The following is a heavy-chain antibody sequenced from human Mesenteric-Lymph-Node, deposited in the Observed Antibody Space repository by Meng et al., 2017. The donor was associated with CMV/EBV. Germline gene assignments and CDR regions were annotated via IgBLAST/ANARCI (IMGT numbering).Heavy chain of an antibody. CDR2: ISSSGSTI. Sequence: GESLKISCAASGFTVSSNYMSWVRQAPGKGLEWVSYISSSGSTIYYADSVKGRFTISRDNAKNSLYLQMNSLRAEDTAVYYCAREAYGYCSSTSCYPSYYYYYGMDVWGQGTTVTVSS. V-gene: IGHV3-11*04. J-gene: IGHJ6*02. D-gene: IGHD2-2*01. CDR3: AREAYGYCSSTSCYPSYYYYYGMDV. CDR1: GFTVSSNY.